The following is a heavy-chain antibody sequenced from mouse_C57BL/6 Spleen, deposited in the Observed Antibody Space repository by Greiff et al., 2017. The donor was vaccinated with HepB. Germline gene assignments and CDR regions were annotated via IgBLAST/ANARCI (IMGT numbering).Heavy chain of an antibody. Sequence: EVQLQQSGPELVKPGASVKIPCKASGYTFTDYNMNWVMQSHGKSLEWIGRINPYNGDTFYNQKFKSKATLTVDKSSSTAYMQLSSLTSEDSAVYYCARAITTVVDLYYFDYWGQGTTLTVSS. V-gene: IGHV1-18*01. CDR2: INPYNGDT. J-gene: IGHJ2*01. CDR3: ARAITTVVDLYYFDY. D-gene: IGHD1-1*01. CDR1: GYTFTDYN.